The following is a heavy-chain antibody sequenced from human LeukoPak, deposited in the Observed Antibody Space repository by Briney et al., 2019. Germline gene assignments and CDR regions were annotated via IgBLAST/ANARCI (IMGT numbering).Heavy chain of an antibody. D-gene: IGHD6-6*01. CDR2: INHSGST. CDR1: GGSFSGYY. CDR3: ARVGEAALRYRTLYYLDY. Sequence: SETLSLTCAVYGGSFSGYYWSWIRQPPGKGLEWIGEINHSGSTNYNPSLKSRVTISVDTSKNQFSLKLSSVTAADTAVYYCARVGEAALRYRTLYYLDYWGQGTLVTVSS. V-gene: IGHV4-34*01. J-gene: IGHJ4*02.